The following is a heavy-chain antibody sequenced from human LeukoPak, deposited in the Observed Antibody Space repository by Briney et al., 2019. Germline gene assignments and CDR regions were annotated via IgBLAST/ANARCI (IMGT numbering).Heavy chain of an antibody. J-gene: IGHJ4*02. D-gene: IGHD3-10*01. CDR1: GFRFGDYG. CDR2: ISGSGGST. CDR3: AKRYYGSGSYSAEYYFDY. V-gene: IGHV3-23*01. Sequence: GGSLRLSCTGSGFRFGDYGLNWVRQAPGKGLGWVSAISGSGGSTYYADSVKGRFTISRDNSKNTLYLQMNSLRAEDTAVYYCAKRYYGSGSYSAEYYFDYWGQGTLVTVSS.